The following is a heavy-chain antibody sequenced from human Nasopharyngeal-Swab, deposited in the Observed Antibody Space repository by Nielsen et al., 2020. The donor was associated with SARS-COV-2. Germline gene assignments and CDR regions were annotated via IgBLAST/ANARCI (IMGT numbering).Heavy chain of an antibody. CDR2: INPDSGDT. D-gene: IGHD3-22*01. CDR3: ARDYYDNYDSDY. V-gene: IGHV1-2*02. Sequence: ASVKVSCKTSGYTFTDYYIHWMRQVTGQGLEWVGCINPDSGDTKYAQKFQGRVTVSSDRSRSTAYIELSRLRSDDTAVYYCARDYYDNYDSDYWGQGTLVTVSS. CDR1: GYTFTDYY. J-gene: IGHJ4*02.